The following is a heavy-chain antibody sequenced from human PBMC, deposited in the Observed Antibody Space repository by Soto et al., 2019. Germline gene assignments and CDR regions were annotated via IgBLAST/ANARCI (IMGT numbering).Heavy chain of an antibody. V-gene: IGHV3-21*06. J-gene: IGHJ6*02. CDR2: VSSSSSYI. CDR1: GFTFSSYS. CDR3: ARDRVDGSHDSHYCYGMEV. D-gene: IGHD3-3*01. Sequence: EVQLVESGGGLVKPGGSLRLSCAASGFTFSSYSMNWVRQAPGKGLEWVSSVSSSSSYIYYADSVKGRFTISRDNAKNSVYLQLTRLRDEDTDVFYCARDRVDGSHDSHYCYGMEVWGQGTTVTVYS.